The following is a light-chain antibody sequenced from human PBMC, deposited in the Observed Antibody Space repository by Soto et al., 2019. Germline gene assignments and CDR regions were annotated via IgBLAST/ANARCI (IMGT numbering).Light chain of an antibody. CDR1: SGSIASNY. J-gene: IGLJ2*01. V-gene: IGLV6-57*03. CDR3: QSYDSSNHVV. CDR2: EDN. Sequence: NFMLTQPHSVSESPGKTVTISCTRSSGSIASNYVQWYQQRPGSAPTTVIYEDNHRPSGVPDRFSGSIDSSSNSASLTISGLKTEDEADYYCQSYDSSNHVVFGGGTQLTVL.